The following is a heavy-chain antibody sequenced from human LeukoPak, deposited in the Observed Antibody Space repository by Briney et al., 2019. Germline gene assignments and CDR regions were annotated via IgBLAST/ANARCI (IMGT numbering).Heavy chain of an antibody. CDR2: IYHSGST. Sequence: SETLSLTCTVSGGSISTYYWSWIRQPPGKGLEWIGYIYHSGSTYYNPSLKSRVTISVDRSKNQFSLKLGSVTAADTAVYYCARGDLVEMATIEGGYFDYWGQGTLVTVSS. V-gene: IGHV4-59*12. D-gene: IGHD5-24*01. CDR1: GGSISTYY. J-gene: IGHJ4*02. CDR3: ARGDLVEMATIEGGYFDY.